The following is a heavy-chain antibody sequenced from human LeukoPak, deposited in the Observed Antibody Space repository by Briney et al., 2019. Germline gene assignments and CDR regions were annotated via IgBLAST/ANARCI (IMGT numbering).Heavy chain of an antibody. CDR1: GFTFSSYA. J-gene: IGHJ4*02. Sequence: PGGSLRLPCAASGFTFSSYAMNWVRQAPGKGLEWVSAIGDIGGTFYADSVKGRFTISRDNSKNTVYLQMNSLGAEDTAVYYCAKLVASGTSRNFDYWGQGTLVTVSS. CDR2: IGDIGGT. CDR3: AKLVASGTSRNFDY. D-gene: IGHD6-13*01. V-gene: IGHV3-23*01.